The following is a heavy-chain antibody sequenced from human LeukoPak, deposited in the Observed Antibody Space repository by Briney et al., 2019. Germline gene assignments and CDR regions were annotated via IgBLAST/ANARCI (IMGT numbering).Heavy chain of an antibody. J-gene: IGHJ4*02. D-gene: IGHD3-9*01. Sequence: PSQTLSLTCTVSGGSIISADHYWSWIRQPPGKGLEWIGYIFYSGSTYYNPSLKSRVTISVDTSKNQFSLKLSSVTAADTAVYYCARYLSGYLDYWGQGTLVTVSS. V-gene: IGHV4-30-4*01. CDR2: IFYSGST. CDR3: ARYLSGYLDY. CDR1: GGSIISADHY.